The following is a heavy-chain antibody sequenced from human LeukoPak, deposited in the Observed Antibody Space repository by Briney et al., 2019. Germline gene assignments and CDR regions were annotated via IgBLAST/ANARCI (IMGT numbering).Heavy chain of an antibody. J-gene: IGHJ4*02. D-gene: IGHD2-2*01. CDR2: IRYDGSNK. V-gene: IGHV3-30*02. Sequence: PGGSLRLSCAASGFTFSSYGMHWVRQAPGKGLEWVAFIRYDGSNKYYADPVKGRFTISRDNSKNTLYLQMNSLRAEDTALYYCAKDFRDWSYATSPDYWGQGTLVTVSS. CDR3: AKDFRDWSYATSPDY. CDR1: GFTFSSYG.